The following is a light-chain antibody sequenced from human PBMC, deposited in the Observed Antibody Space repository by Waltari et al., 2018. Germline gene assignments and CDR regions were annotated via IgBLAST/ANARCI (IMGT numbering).Light chain of an antibody. Sequence: QSALTQPPSASGSPGQSVTISCTGTSSAVGGYNYVPWYQQHPGKAPKLMIYEVSKRPSGVPDRFSGSKSGNTASLTVSGLQAEDEADYYCSSYAGSNNPVVFGGGTKLTVL. J-gene: IGLJ2*01. CDR3: SSYAGSNNPVV. CDR2: EVS. V-gene: IGLV2-8*01. CDR1: SSAVGGYNY.